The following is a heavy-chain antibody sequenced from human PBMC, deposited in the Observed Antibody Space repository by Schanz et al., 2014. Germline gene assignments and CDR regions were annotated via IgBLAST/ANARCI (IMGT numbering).Heavy chain of an antibody. J-gene: IGHJ4*02. CDR2: INPSGGST. V-gene: IGHV1-46*03. CDR3: GSGFSRSYIDF. Sequence: QVQLLQSGAEVKKPGASMKVSCKASGYTFTTYYMLWVRQAPGQGLEWMGIINPSGGSTRYGQKFQGRITVTSDTSTSTVYLELSSLRSGDTAVCYCGSGFSRSYIDFWGQGTLITVSS. D-gene: IGHD6-6*01. CDR1: GYTFTTYY.